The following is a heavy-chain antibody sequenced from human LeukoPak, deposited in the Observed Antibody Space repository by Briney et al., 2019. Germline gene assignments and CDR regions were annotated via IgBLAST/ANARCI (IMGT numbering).Heavy chain of an antibody. CDR1: TFTSSSYS. CDR2: IISSGSYI. V-gene: IGHV3-21*01. Sequence: GGSLRLSCAASTFTSSSYSMNWVRQAPAKGLEWVSSIISSGSYIYYAASAKGRFTISRDNAKKSLYLQMNSLRAEDTAVYYCAELGITLIGGGWGKGTTVIISS. CDR3: AELGITLIGGG. J-gene: IGHJ6*04. D-gene: IGHD3-10*02.